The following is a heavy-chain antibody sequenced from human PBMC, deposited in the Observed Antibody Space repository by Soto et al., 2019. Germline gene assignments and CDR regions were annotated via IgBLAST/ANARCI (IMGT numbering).Heavy chain of an antibody. CDR3: AGHIIYGDYFDY. Sequence: SETLSLTCTVSGGSISSSSYYWGWIRQPPGKGLEWIGSIYYSGSTYYNPSLKSRVTISVDTSKNQFSLKLSSVTAADTAVYYCAGHIIYGDYFDYWGQGTLVTVSS. J-gene: IGHJ4*02. CDR1: GGSISSSSYY. CDR2: IYYSGST. D-gene: IGHD4-17*01. V-gene: IGHV4-39*01.